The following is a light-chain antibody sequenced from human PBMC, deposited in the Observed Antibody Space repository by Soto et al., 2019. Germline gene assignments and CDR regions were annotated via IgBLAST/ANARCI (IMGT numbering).Light chain of an antibody. J-gene: IGLJ1*01. Sequence: QSVLTQPPSVSGAPGQRVTISCTGSSSNIGAGRDVHWYQQLPGTAPRLLIYGNNNRPSGVPDRLSASKSGTSASLAITGLQAEDEADFYCQSFDSSLSAYVFGTGTKLTVL. CDR1: SSNIGAGRD. V-gene: IGLV1-40*01. CDR3: QSFDSSLSAYV. CDR2: GNN.